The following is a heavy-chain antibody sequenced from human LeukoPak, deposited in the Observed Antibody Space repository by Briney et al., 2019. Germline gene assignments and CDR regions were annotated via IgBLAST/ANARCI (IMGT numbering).Heavy chain of an antibody. Sequence: GGSLRLSCAASGFTFSSYSMNWFRQAPGKGLEWVSYISSSSTTIYYADSVKGRFTMSRDNAKNSLYLQMNSLRAEDTAVYYCARVDSNSYYYYYYCMDVWGKGTTVTVSS. D-gene: IGHD2/OR15-2a*01. CDR2: ISSSSTTI. CDR1: GFTFSSYS. J-gene: IGHJ6*03. V-gene: IGHV3-48*01. CDR3: ARVDSNSYYYYYYCMDV.